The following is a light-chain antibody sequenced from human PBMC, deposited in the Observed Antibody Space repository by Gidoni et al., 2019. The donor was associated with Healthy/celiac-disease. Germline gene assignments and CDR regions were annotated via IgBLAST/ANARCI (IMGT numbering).Light chain of an antibody. Sequence: SYVLTQPPSVSVAPGQTARITCGGNNIGSKSVHWYQQKPGQAPLLVVYDDSDRPSGIPARFSGSNSGNTATLTISRVEAGDEADYYCQVWDSSSDHVVFGGGTKLTX. CDR3: QVWDSSSDHVV. J-gene: IGLJ2*01. CDR2: DDS. V-gene: IGLV3-21*02. CDR1: NIGSKS.